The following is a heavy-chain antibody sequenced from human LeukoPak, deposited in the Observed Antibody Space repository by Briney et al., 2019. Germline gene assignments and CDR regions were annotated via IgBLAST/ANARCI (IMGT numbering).Heavy chain of an antibody. CDR2: ISRSSSTT. CDR1: GFTFSSYS. Sequence: TGGSLRLSCAAAGFTFSSYSMNWVRQAPGKGLEWVSYISRSSSTTYYADSVKGRFTISRDNSKNTVYLQMNSLRAEDTAVYSCARELSPVVKYSFDSWGQGTQVTVSS. V-gene: IGHV3-48*01. CDR3: ARELSPVVKYSFDS. D-gene: IGHD2-15*01. J-gene: IGHJ4*02.